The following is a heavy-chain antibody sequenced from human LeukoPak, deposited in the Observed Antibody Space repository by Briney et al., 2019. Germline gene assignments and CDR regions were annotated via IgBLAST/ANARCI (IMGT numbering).Heavy chain of an antibody. CDR1: GGTFSSYA. Sequence: GASVKVSCKASGGTFSSYAISWVRQAPGQGLEWMGGIIPIFGTANYAQKFQGRVTITADKSTSTAYMELGSLRSEDTAVYYCASERDYGSGSYYTHFDYWGQGTLVTVSS. V-gene: IGHV1-69*06. CDR3: ASERDYGSGSYYTHFDY. D-gene: IGHD3-10*01. J-gene: IGHJ4*02. CDR2: IIPIFGTA.